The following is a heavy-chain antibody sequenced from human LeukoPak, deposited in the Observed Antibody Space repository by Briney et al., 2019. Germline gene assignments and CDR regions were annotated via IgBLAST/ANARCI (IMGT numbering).Heavy chain of an antibody. CDR3: ARDLRGNYFDY. D-gene: IGHD5/OR15-5a*01. CDR1: GGSISSYY. CDR2: IYYSGST. J-gene: IGHJ4*02. Sequence: SETLSLTCTVSGGSISSYYWSWIRQAPGKGLEWIGYIYYSGSTNYNPSLKSRVTISVDTSKNQFSLKLSSVTAADTAVYYCARDLRGNYFDYWGQGTLVTVSS. V-gene: IGHV4-59*01.